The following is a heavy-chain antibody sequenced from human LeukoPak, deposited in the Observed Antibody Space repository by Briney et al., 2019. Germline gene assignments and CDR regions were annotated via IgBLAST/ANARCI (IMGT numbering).Heavy chain of an antibody. D-gene: IGHD2/OR15-2a*01. CDR1: GFTFSSYS. Sequence: QPGVSLRLSCAASGFTFSSYSMNWVRQAPGKGLEWVSYISSTGSVIYYADSVRGRFTISRDNAKNSLYLQMNSLRAEDTAVYYCARELSLSHWGQGTLVTVSS. J-gene: IGHJ4*02. CDR3: ARELSLSH. CDR2: ISSTGSVI. V-gene: IGHV3-48*01.